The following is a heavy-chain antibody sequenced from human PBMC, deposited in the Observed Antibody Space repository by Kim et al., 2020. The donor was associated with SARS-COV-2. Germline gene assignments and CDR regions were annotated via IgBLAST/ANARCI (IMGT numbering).Heavy chain of an antibody. CDR3: ARLTRRGYCSSTSCYTNSFDY. CDR1: GYSFTSYW. D-gene: IGHD2-2*02. J-gene: IGHJ4*02. CDR2: IYPGDSDT. V-gene: IGHV5-51*01. Sequence: GESLKISCKGSGYSFTSYWIGWVRQMPGKGLEWMGIIYPGDSDTRYSPSFQGQVTISADKSISTAYLQWSSLKASDTAMYYCARLTRRGYCSSTSCYTNSFDYWGQGTLVTVSS.